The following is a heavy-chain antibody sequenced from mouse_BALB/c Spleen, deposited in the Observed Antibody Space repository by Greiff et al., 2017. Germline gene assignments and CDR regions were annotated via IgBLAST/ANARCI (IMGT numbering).Heavy chain of an antibody. Sequence: VKLVESGPGLVQPSQSLSITCTVSGFSLTSYGVHWVRQSPGKGLEWLGVIWSGGSTDYNAAFISRLSISKDNSKSQVFFKMNSLQANDTAIYYCARMTTRSWFAYWGQGTLVTVSA. V-gene: IGHV2-2*02. CDR1: GFSLTSYG. CDR3: ARMTTRSWFAY. D-gene: IGHD2-13*01. J-gene: IGHJ3*01. CDR2: IWSGGST.